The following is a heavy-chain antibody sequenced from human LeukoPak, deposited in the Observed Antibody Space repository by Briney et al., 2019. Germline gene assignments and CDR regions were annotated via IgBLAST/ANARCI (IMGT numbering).Heavy chain of an antibody. CDR1: AFTFSTYS. Sequence: GGSLRLSCAASAFTFSTYSMNWVRQAPGKGLEWVSYISSSSSTIYYADSVKGRFTISRDNAKNSLYLQMSSLRAEDTALYHCARGYLKGPFDIWGQGTMVTVSS. CDR2: ISSSSSTI. V-gene: IGHV3-48*04. D-gene: IGHD5-18*01. CDR3: ARGYLKGPFDI. J-gene: IGHJ3*02.